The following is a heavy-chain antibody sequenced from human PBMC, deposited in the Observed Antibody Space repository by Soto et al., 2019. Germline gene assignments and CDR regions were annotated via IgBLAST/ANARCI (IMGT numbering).Heavy chain of an antibody. J-gene: IGHJ6*04. CDR2: IYSGGSP. CDR1: GFTVSSNY. D-gene: IGHD6-19*01. Sequence: PGGSLRLSCAASGFTVSSNYMSWVRQAPGKGLEWVSVIYSGGSPYYADSVKGRFTISRDNSKNTLYLQMNSLRAEDTAVYYCASNFRYKSGRSQARGMDVSGKVTTVTAPQ. CDR3: ASNFRYKSGRSQARGMDV. V-gene: IGHV3-66*01.